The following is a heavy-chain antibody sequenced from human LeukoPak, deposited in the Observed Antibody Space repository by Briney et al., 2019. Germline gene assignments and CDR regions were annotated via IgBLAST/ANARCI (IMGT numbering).Heavy chain of an antibody. Sequence: PGGSLRLSCAASGFTFSSYGMHWVRQAPGKGLDWVAFIHHDGSNKYYADSVKGRFTISRDSSKNTLFLQMNRLRPEDAAVYYCAKAPVTTCRGAFCYPFDYWGLGTLVAVSS. D-gene: IGHD2-15*01. CDR3: AKAPVTTCRGAFCYPFDY. V-gene: IGHV3-30*02. CDR2: IHHDGSNK. CDR1: GFTFSSYG. J-gene: IGHJ4*02.